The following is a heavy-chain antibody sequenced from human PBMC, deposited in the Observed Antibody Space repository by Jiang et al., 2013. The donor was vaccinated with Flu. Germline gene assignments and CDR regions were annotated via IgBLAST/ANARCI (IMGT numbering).Heavy chain of an antibody. J-gene: IGHJ4*02. CDR2: IYNSGNT. Sequence: GSGLVKPSETLSLTCTVSGGSISSYYWGWIRQPPGKGLEWIGNIYNSGNTDYNPSLKSRVTISEGTSKNQFSLKLSSVTAADTAGYYCARMGRGSGSYWDSWGQGTLVTVSS. D-gene: IGHD3-10*01. CDR1: GGSISSYY. V-gene: IGHV4-59*01. CDR3: ARMGRGSGSYWDS.